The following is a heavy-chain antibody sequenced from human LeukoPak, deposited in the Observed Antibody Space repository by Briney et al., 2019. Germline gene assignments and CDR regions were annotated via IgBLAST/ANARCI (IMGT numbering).Heavy chain of an antibody. V-gene: IGHV3-23*01. CDR2: INAARNT. Sequence: GGSLRLSCAASGFSFPNYAMAWVRQAPGKGLEWVSTINAARNTYYADSVKGRFTISRDNSKNTLYLQMNSLRAEDTAVYYCARMNYVSSGWGAPFDYWGQGTLVTVSS. CDR1: GFSFPNYA. CDR3: ARMNYVSSGWGAPFDY. D-gene: IGHD1-7*01. J-gene: IGHJ4*02.